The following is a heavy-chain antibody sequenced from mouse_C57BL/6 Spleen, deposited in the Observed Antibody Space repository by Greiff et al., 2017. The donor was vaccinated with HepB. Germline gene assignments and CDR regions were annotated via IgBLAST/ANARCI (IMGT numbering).Heavy chain of an antibody. CDR1: GYSITSGYY. CDR3: ATTVVAPYAMDY. D-gene: IGHD1-1*01. CDR2: ISYDGSN. Sequence: EVKLQESGPGLVKPSQSLSLTCSVTGYSITSGYYWNWIRQFPGNKLEWMGYISYDGSNNYNPSLKNRISITRDTSKNQFFLKLNSVTTEDTATYYCATTVVAPYAMDYWGQGTSVTVSS. V-gene: IGHV3-6*01. J-gene: IGHJ4*01.